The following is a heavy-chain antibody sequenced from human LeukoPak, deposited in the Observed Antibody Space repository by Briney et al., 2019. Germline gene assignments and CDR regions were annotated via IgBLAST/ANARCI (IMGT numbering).Heavy chain of an antibody. J-gene: IGHJ4*02. Sequence: PGGSLRLSCAASGFTFSNYGMHWVRQGPGKGLEWVSFISGGGDRTVYADSVKGRCTVSRDNSKNTHYLQVNSLRAEDTAVYYCAARDPCSGSTCNGLDYWGPGTLVTVSS. CDR1: GFTFSNYG. CDR3: AARDPCSGSTCNGLDY. V-gene: IGHV3-23*01. CDR2: ISGGGDRT. D-gene: IGHD2-15*01.